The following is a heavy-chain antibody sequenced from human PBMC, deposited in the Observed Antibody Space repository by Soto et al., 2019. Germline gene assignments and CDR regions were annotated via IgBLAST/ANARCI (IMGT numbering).Heavy chain of an antibody. J-gene: IGHJ3*02. D-gene: IGHD5-18*01. CDR3: ARPRGQLWLSHAFDI. V-gene: IGHV5-51*01. CDR2: IYPGDSDT. Sequence: PGESLKISCKGSGYSFTSYWIGWVRQMPGKGLEWMGIIYPGDSDTRYSPSFQGQVTISADKSISTAYLQWSSLKASDTAMYYCARPRGQLWLSHAFDIWGQGTMVTVSS. CDR1: GYSFTSYW.